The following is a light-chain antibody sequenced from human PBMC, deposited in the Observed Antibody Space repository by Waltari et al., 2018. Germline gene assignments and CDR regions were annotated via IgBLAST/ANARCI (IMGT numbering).Light chain of an antibody. CDR1: QGINIY. J-gene: IGKJ2*01. Sequence: DIQFTQSPSFLSASVGNRVTLTCRASQGINIYLAWYQQKPAKAPKLLIYAASTLQSGVPSRFSGSGSGTEFTLTISSLQPEDFATYYCQQLNSYPVTFGQGTKLEIK. CDR3: QQLNSYPVT. V-gene: IGKV1-9*01. CDR2: AAS.